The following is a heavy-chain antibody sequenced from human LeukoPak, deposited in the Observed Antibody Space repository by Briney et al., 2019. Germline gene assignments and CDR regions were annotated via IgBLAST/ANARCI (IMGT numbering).Heavy chain of an antibody. CDR2: ISYDKNDK. CDR1: GFTFSNYD. D-gene: IGHD3-16*02. Sequence: GGSLRLSCAASGFTFSNYDMHWVRQAPGKGLEWVAVISYDKNDKYCADSVKGRFTISRDNSKNTLYLQMNSLRAEDTAVYYCARDIESGYFDYWGQGTLVTVSS. CDR3: ARDIESGYFDY. V-gene: IGHV3-33*01. J-gene: IGHJ4*02.